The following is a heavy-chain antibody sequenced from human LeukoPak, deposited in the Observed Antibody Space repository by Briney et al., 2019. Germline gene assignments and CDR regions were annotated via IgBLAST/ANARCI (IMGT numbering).Heavy chain of an antibody. V-gene: IGHV1-8*01. J-gene: IGHJ5*01. CDR2: MNPNSGNT. D-gene: IGHD3-10*01. CDR3: ARVVKRGTYYYGSGSYFRFDP. Sequence: GASVKVSCKASGYTFTSYGINWVRQATGQGLEWMGWMNPNSGNTGYAQKFQGRVTMTRNTSISTAYMELSSLRSEDTAVYYCARVVKRGTYYYGSGSYFRFDPWGQGTLVTVSS. CDR1: GYTFTSYG.